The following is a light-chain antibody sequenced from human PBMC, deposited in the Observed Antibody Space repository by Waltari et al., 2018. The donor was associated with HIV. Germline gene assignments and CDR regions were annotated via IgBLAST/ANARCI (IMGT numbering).Light chain of an antibody. CDR1: SSNIGSSP. Sequence: QSVLTQPPSASGTPGQRVTISCSGSSSNIGSSPVNWYQQLPGTAPKLLMYINYPRPSGVPDRFSGSKSGSSASLAISGLQSAEEADYFCSAWDDSLKGVVFGGGTKLTVL. V-gene: IGLV1-44*01. CDR2: INY. J-gene: IGLJ2*01. CDR3: SAWDDSLKGVV.